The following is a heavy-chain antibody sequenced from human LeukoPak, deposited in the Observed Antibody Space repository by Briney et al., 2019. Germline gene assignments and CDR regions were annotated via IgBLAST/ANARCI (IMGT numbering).Heavy chain of an antibody. CDR2: TYYRSKWYY. J-gene: IGHJ4*02. V-gene: IGHV6-1*01. CDR3: ASGSYYLGFNS. D-gene: IGHD3-22*01. CDR1: GDSVSSKNTA. Sequence: SPTLSLTCAVSGDSVSSKNTAWNWIRQSPSRGLEWLGSTYYRSKWYYDYAVSVKSRITISPDTSRNQFSLHLNSVTPEDTALYYCASGSYYLGFNSWGQGTLGTVSS.